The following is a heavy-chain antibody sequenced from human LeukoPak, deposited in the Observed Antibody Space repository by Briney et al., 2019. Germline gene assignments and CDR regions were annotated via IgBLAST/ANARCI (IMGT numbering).Heavy chain of an antibody. J-gene: IGHJ4*02. V-gene: IGHV6-1*01. Sequence: SQTLSLTCALSGDSVSSNSAAWNWIRQSPSRGLEWLGRTYYRSKWYNDYAVSVKSRITINPDTSKNQFSLQLNSVTPEDTAVYYCAPRFYYDFWSGSYLNFDYWGQGTLVTVSS. CDR3: APRFYYDFWSGSYLNFDY. CDR2: TYYRSKWYN. D-gene: IGHD3-3*01. CDR1: GDSVSSNSAA.